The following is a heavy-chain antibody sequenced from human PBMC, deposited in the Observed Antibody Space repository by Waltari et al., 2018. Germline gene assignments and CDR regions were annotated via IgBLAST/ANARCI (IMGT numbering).Heavy chain of an antibody. CDR2: ISSSSSYI. CDR1: EFTFSSYR. D-gene: IGHD6-6*01. CDR3: ARPLYSSSYNFRY. J-gene: IGHJ4*02. V-gene: IGHV3-21*01. Sequence: EVQLVESGGGLVKPGGSLRLSCAASEFTFSSYRMNWVRQAPGKGLEWVSSISSSSSYIYYADSVKGRFTISRDNAKNSLYLQMNSLRAEDTAVYYCARPLYSSSYNFRYWGQGTLVTVSS.